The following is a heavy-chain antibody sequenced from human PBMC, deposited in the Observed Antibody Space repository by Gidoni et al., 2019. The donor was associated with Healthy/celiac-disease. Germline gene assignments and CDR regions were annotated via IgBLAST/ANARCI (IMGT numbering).Heavy chain of an antibody. J-gene: IGHJ3*02. D-gene: IGHD3-3*01. V-gene: IGHV3-48*01. CDR1: GFPFSSYS. CDR2: ISSSSSTI. Sequence: EVQLVESGGGLVQPGGSLRPSCAASGFPFSSYSMNWVRQAPGKGLEWVSYISSSSSTIYYADSVKGRFTISRDNAKNSLYLQMNSLRAEDTAVYYCAIITIFGVVSKDAFDIWGQGTMVTVSS. CDR3: AIITIFGVVSKDAFDI.